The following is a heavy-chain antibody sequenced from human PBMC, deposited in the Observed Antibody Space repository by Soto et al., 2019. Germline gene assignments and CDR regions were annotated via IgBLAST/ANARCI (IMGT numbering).Heavy chain of an antibody. D-gene: IGHD2-2*01. CDR3: ARDGEYCISTSYYASYYGMDF. Sequence: QVQLVQSGAEVKKPGSSVKVSCKASGGTFSSYAISWVRQAPGQGLEWMGGIIPIFGTANYAQKFQGRVTITADESTSTAYMELSSLRSEDTAVSYCARDGEYCISTSYYASYYGMDFWGQGTTVTVSS. CDR2: IIPIFGTA. V-gene: IGHV1-69*12. J-gene: IGHJ6*02. CDR1: GGTFSSYA.